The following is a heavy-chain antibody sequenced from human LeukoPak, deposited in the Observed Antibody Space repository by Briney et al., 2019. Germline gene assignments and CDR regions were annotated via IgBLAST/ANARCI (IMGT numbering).Heavy chain of an antibody. D-gene: IGHD6-13*01. CDR3: ARRILIAAAPHFDC. CDR2: IYYSGST. J-gene: IGHJ4*02. V-gene: IGHV4-39*01. CDR1: GGSISSSSYY. Sequence: SETLSLTCTVSGGSISSSSYYWGWIRQPPGKGLEWIGSIYYSGSTYYNPSLKSRVTISVDTSKNQFSLKLSSVTAADTAVYYCARRILIAAAPHFDCWGQGTLVTVSS.